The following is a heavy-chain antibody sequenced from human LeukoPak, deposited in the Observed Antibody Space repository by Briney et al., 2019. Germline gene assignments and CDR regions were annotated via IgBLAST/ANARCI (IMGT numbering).Heavy chain of an antibody. CDR3: ARVSSKATVRGLITKKNYYYYYMDV. V-gene: IGHV3-7*01. CDR2: IKQDRSEK. D-gene: IGHD3-10*01. Sequence: GGSLRLSCAASGFTFSDYEMNWVRQAPGKGLEWVANIKQDRSEKNYVDSVKGRFTISRDNAKNSLYLQMNSLRAEDTAVYYCARVSSKATVRGLITKKNYYYYYMDVWGKGTTVTISS. J-gene: IGHJ6*03. CDR1: GFTFSDYE.